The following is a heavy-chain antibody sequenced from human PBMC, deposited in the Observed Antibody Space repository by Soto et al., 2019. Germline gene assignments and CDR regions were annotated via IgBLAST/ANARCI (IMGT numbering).Heavy chain of an antibody. D-gene: IGHD3-22*01. Sequence: GASVKVSCKASGYTFTGYYMHWVRQAPGQGLEWMGWINPNSGGTNYAQKFQGWVTMTRDTSISTAYMELSRLRSDDTAVYYCARGHSLSGDSPNYYDFRNWYFDLWGRGTLVTVS. CDR2: INPNSGGT. J-gene: IGHJ2*01. V-gene: IGHV1-2*04. CDR1: GYTFTGYY. CDR3: ARGHSLSGDSPNYYDFRNWYFDL.